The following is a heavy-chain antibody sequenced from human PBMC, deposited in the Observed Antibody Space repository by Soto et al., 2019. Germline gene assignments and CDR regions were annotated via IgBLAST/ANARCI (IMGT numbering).Heavy chain of an antibody. J-gene: IGHJ6*02. CDR1: GGSISSYY. V-gene: IGHV4-59*01. D-gene: IGHD1-1*01. CDR2: IYDSGST. Sequence: QVQLQESGPGLVKPSETLSLTCTVSGGSISSYYWSWIRQPPGKGLEWIGYIYDSGSTNYNPSLKSRVTISVDTSKNQFSLKLSSVTAADTAVYYCARGGTTAVRKGAGFDYYYYGMDVWGQGTTVTVSS. CDR3: ARGGTTAVRKGAGFDYYYYGMDV.